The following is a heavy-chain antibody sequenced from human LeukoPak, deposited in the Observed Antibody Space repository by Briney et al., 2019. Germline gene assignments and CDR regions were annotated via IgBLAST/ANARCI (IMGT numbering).Heavy chain of an antibody. V-gene: IGHV3-9*01. Sequence: GGSLRLSCAASGFTFDDYAMHWVRQAPGKGLEWVSGISWNSGSIGYADSVKGRFTISRDNSENTLYLHMNSLRVEDTALYYCARDNIAGSGSSDWGQGTLVTVSS. CDR2: ISWNSGSI. CDR1: GFTFDDYA. D-gene: IGHD3-10*01. CDR3: ARDNIAGSGSSD. J-gene: IGHJ4*02.